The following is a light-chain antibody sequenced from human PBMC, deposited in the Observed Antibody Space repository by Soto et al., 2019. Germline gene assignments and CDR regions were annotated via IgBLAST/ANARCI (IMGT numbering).Light chain of an antibody. CDR3: QQYNNWPPIT. J-gene: IGKJ5*01. Sequence: EIVLTQSPGTLSLSPGERATLSCRASQSIRSHYLAWYQQKPGQAPRLLIYGASTRATGIPARFSGSGSGTEFTLTISSLQSEDFAVYYCQQYNNWPPITFGQGTRLEIK. V-gene: IGKV3-15*01. CDR2: GAS. CDR1: QSIRSHY.